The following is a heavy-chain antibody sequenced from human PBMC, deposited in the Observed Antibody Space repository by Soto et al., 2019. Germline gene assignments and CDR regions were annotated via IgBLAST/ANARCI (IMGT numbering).Heavy chain of an antibody. D-gene: IGHD6-25*01. CDR1: GYTFTGYY. CDR3: AGGRSGAAAGAYYFAS. V-gene: IGHV1-2*02. Sequence: QVQLVQSGAEVKKPGASVKVSCKASGYTFTGYYMHWVRQAPGQGLEWMGWINPNSGGTNYAQKFRGGVTLTRDTSFSTANMGRSGLSSDDTPVYYGAGGRSGAAAGAYYFASGGQGTRVPVPS. J-gene: IGHJ4*02. CDR2: INPNSGGT.